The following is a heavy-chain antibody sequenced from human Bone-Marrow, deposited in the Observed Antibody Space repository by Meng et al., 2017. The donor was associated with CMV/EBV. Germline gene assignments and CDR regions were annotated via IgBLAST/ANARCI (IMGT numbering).Heavy chain of an antibody. J-gene: IGHJ1*01. D-gene: IGHD2-2*01. CDR3: ATGPPRCVVVPAARRGYFQH. CDR1: GGSFSGYY. CDR2: INHSGST. Sequence: SETLSLTCAVYGGSFSGYYWSWIRQPPGKGLEWIGEINHSGSTNYNPSLKSRVTMSVDTSKKQFSLKLSSVTAADTAVYYCATGPPRCVVVPAARRGYFQHWGQGTLVTVSS. V-gene: IGHV4-34*01.